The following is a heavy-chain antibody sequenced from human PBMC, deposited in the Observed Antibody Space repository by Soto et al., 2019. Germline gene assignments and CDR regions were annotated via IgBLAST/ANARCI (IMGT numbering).Heavy chain of an antibody. Sequence: QVQLVQSGAEVKKPGSSVKVSCKASGGTFSSYAISWVRQAPGQGLEWMGGIIPIFGTANYAQKFQGRVTITADESTSTAYMELSSLRSEDTAVYYCARYHYCSSTSCYTYYYYGTDVWGQGTTVTVSS. V-gene: IGHV1-69*01. D-gene: IGHD2-2*02. J-gene: IGHJ6*02. CDR1: GGTFSSYA. CDR2: IIPIFGTA. CDR3: ARYHYCSSTSCYTYYYYGTDV.